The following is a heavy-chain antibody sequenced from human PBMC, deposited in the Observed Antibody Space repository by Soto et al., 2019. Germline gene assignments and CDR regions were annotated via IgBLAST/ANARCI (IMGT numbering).Heavy chain of an antibody. CDR1: GFPFSSYA. CDR2: ISGSGGST. Sequence: AGSLRLSCAASGFPFSSYAMSWVRQAQGKGLEWVSAISGSGGSTYYADSVKGRFTISRDNSKNTLYLQMNSLRAEDTAVYYCAKDLGSAVGYYFDYWGQGTLVTVSS. J-gene: IGHJ4*02. CDR3: AKDLGSAVGYYFDY. V-gene: IGHV3-23*01. D-gene: IGHD1-26*01.